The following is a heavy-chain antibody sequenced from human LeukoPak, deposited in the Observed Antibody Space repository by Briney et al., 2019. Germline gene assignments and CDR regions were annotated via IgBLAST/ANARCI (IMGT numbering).Heavy chain of an antibody. CDR1: GGSISIYY. CDR3: ARGTMTTVTYYFGY. D-gene: IGHD4-17*01. J-gene: IGHJ4*02. V-gene: IGHV4-59*12. Sequence: SETLSLTCTVSGGSISIYYWTWIRQPPGKGQEWIGHISYSGRTNYNPSLKSRVAISLDTSKNQFSLKLSSVTAADTAVYYCARGTMTTVTYYFGYWGQGTLVTVSS. CDR2: ISYSGRT.